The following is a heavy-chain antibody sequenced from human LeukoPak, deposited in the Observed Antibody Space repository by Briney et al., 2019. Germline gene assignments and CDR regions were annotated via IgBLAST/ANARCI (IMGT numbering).Heavy chain of an antibody. V-gene: IGHV4-4*07. CDR1: GGSISSYY. CDR2: IYTSGST. J-gene: IGHJ4*02. D-gene: IGHD1-26*01. Sequence: SETPSLTCTVSGGSISSYYWSWIRQPAGKGLEWIGRIYTSGSTNYNASLKSRVSMSVDTSKNQFSLKLSSVTAADTAVFYCAREDSGSYREFDYGGQGTLVTVSS. CDR3: AREDSGSYREFDY.